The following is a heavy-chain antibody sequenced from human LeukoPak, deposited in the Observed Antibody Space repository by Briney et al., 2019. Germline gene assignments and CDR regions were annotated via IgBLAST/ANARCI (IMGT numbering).Heavy chain of an antibody. Sequence: ASVKVSCKASGYTFSGYYLHWVRQAPGQGLEWMGWINPNSGGTNSAQKFQGRVTMTRDTSNITAYMELSSLRSEDTAVYYCARLIFGELLLRFDPWGQGTLVTVSS. CDR1: GYTFSGYY. CDR3: ARLIFGELLLRFDP. J-gene: IGHJ5*02. V-gene: IGHV1-2*02. CDR2: INPNSGGT. D-gene: IGHD3-10*01.